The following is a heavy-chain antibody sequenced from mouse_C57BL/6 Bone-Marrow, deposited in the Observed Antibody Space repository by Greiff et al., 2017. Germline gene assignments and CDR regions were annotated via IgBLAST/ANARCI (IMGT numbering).Heavy chain of an antibody. Sequence: QVQLQQSGAELVRPGTSVKVSCKASGYAFTNYLIEWVKQRPGQGLEWIGVINPGSGGTNYNEKVKGKVTLPADKSSSTAYMQLSSLTSEDSAVYFCARRSFAYWGQGTLLTVSA. CDR3: ARRSFAY. CDR2: INPGSGGT. V-gene: IGHV1-54*01. CDR1: GYAFTNYL. J-gene: IGHJ3*01.